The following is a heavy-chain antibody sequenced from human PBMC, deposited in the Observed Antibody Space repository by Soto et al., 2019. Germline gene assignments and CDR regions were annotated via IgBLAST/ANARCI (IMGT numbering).Heavy chain of an antibody. V-gene: IGHV1-3*01. Sequence: ASVKVSCKTSEYTFTNYAIHWVRQAPGQRLEWMGWINADNDSTKYSQKFQGRVTITRDTSASTAYMELRGLRSEDSAVYYCARGGAGTTDQWGQGTLVTVSS. J-gene: IGHJ4*02. CDR1: EYTFTNYA. D-gene: IGHD1-7*01. CDR2: INADNDST. CDR3: ARGGAGTTDQ.